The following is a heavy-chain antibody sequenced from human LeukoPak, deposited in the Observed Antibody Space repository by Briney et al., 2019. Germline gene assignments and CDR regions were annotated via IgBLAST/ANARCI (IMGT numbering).Heavy chain of an antibody. Sequence: GGSLRLSCAASGFTFRKYWMAWIRQAPGRGLEWVATIAANGNDKDYEDALQGRFTISRDNARNSLSLRIDSLRAEDTAQYYCAREVFFQFDNWGQGALVTVSS. CDR2: IAANGNDK. J-gene: IGHJ4*02. CDR1: GFTFRKYW. V-gene: IGHV3-7*03. CDR3: AREVFFQFDN.